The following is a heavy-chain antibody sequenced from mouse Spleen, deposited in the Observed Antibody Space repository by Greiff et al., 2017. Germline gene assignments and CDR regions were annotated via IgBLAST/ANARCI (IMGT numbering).Heavy chain of an antibody. CDR3: ARSDPHYYGYDYYAMDY. CDR1: GYAFSSSW. J-gene: IGHJ4*01. V-gene: IGHV1-82*01. Sequence: VQLQQSGPELVKPGASVKISCKASGYAFSSSWMNWVKQRPGKGLEWIGRIYPGDGDTNYNGKFKGKATLTADKSSSTAYMQLSSLTSEDSAVYFCARSDPHYYGYDYYAMDYWGQGTSVTVSS. D-gene: IGHD1-2*01. CDR2: IYPGDGDT.